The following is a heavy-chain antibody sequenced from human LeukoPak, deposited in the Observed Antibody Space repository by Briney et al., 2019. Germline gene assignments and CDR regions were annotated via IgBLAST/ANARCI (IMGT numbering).Heavy chain of an antibody. Sequence: PSETLSLTCTVSGGSISSSSYYWGWIRQPPGKGLEWIGSIYYSGSTYYNPSLKSRVTISVDTSKNQFSLKLSSVTAADTAVYYCARGYLASWFDPWGQGTLVTVSS. D-gene: IGHD1-26*01. CDR1: GGSISSSSYY. CDR3: ARGYLASWFDP. CDR2: IYYSGST. V-gene: IGHV4-39*07. J-gene: IGHJ5*02.